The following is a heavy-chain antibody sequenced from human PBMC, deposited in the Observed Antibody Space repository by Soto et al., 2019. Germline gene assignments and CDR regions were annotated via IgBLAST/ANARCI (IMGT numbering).Heavy chain of an antibody. CDR1: GGSISSSSYY. CDR2: IYYSGST. D-gene: IGHD1-1*01. Sequence: PSQTLSLTCPGSGGSISSSSYYWGLIRQPPGKGLEWIGSIYYSGSTYSNPSLKSRVTISVDTSKNKFSLKLSSVNAADTDVYYCARRWGTGTFDPWGQGTLVPVFS. CDR3: ARRWGTGTFDP. V-gene: IGHV4-39*01. J-gene: IGHJ5*02.